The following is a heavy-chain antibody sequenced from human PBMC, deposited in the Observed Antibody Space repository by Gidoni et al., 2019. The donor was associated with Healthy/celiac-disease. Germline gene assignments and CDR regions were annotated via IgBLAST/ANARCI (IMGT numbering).Heavy chain of an antibody. Sequence: QITLKESGPTLVKPTQTLTLTCTFSGFSLSTSGVGVGWTRQPPGQALEWLALIYWNDDKRYSPSLKSRLTITKDTSKNQVVLTMTNMDPVDTATYYCARKPALGYGDPHFDYWGQGTLVTVSS. CDR1: GFSLSTSGVG. J-gene: IGHJ4*02. V-gene: IGHV2-5*01. CDR3: ARKPALGYGDPHFDY. D-gene: IGHD4-17*01. CDR2: IYWNDDK.